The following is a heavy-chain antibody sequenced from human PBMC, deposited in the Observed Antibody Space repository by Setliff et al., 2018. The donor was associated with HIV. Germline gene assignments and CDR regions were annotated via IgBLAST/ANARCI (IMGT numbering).Heavy chain of an antibody. CDR1: GFTFSSYS. D-gene: IGHD2-21*02. Sequence: VGSLRLSCAASGFTFSSYSMNWVRQAPGKGLEWVSYISSSSSTIYYVDSVKGRFTLSRDNAKNSLYLQMSSLRADDTAVYFCARVRETSGGYWGNFYYYMDVWGKGTTVTVSS. CDR3: ARVRETSGGYWGNFYYYMDV. J-gene: IGHJ6*03. CDR2: ISSSSSTI. V-gene: IGHV3-48*04.